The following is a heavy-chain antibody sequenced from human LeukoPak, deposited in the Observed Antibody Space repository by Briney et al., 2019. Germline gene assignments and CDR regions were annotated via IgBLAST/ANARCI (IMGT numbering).Heavy chain of an antibody. CDR3: ARALWELRSSAFFDY. D-gene: IGHD1-26*01. CDR1: GFTFSSYR. V-gene: IGHV3-48*01. CDR2: ISSSSSTI. Sequence: PGGSLRLSCAASGFTFSSYRMNWVRLAPGKGLEWVSYISSSSSTIYYADSVKGRFTISRDNAKNSLYLQMNSLRAEDTAVYYCARALWELRSSAFFDYWGQGTLVTVSS. J-gene: IGHJ4*02.